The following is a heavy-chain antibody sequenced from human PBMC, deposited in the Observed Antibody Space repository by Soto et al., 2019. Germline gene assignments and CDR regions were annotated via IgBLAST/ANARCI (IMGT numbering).Heavy chain of an antibody. V-gene: IGHV3-30*19. J-gene: IGHJ1*01. CDR3: ARWGTTGGLDV. Sequence: QVQLVESGGGVVQPGTSLRVSCVGSGFTFRSYVIHWVRQAPGKGLEWVALTSYDGSDKYYGASVTGRFTISRDNSRNTVDLQMDSLRLEDTALYYCARWGTTGGLDVWGQGTLVSVSS. CDR1: GFTFRSYV. CDR2: TSYDGSDK. D-gene: IGHD3-16*01.